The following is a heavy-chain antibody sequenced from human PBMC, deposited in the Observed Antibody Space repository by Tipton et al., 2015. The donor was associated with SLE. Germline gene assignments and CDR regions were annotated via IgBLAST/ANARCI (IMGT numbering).Heavy chain of an antibody. CDR3: ARGVRIAVAGTGYYYMDV. CDR2: IYYSGST. J-gene: IGHJ6*03. CDR1: GGSISSGDYY. Sequence: TLSLTCTVSGGSISSGDYYWSWIRQPPGKGLEWIGYIYYSGSTYYNPSLKSRVTISVDTSKNQFSLKLSSVTAADTAVYYCARGVRIAVAGTGYYYMDVWGKGTTVTVPS. D-gene: IGHD6-19*01. V-gene: IGHV4-30-4*01.